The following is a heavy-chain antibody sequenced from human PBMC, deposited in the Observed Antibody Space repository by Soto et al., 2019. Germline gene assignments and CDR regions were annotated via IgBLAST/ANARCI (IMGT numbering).Heavy chain of an antibody. Sequence: SETLSLTCTVSGGSISSYYWSWIRQPPGKGLEWIGYIYYSGRTNYNPSLKSRVTISVDTSKNQFSLKLSSVTAADTAVYYCARDMAAAGTGGWFDPWGQGTLVTVS. CDR2: IYYSGRT. J-gene: IGHJ5*02. D-gene: IGHD6-13*01. CDR3: ARDMAAAGTGGWFDP. CDR1: GGSISSYY. V-gene: IGHV4-59*01.